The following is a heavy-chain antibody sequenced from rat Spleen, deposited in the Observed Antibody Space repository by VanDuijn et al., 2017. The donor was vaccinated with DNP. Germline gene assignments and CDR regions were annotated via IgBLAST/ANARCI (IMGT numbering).Heavy chain of an antibody. V-gene: IGHV3-1*01. CDR3: ARWRIGPHYFDY. J-gene: IGHJ2*01. CDR1: GYSFTSNY. CDR2: ISYSGRT. D-gene: IGHD1-11*01. Sequence: EVQLQESGPGLVKPSQSLSLTCSVTGYSFTSNYWAWIRKFPGNKMSWIGHISYSGRTTYNPSLKSRISITRDTSKNQFFIHLHSVTTEDTATFYCARWRIGPHYFDYWGQGVMVTVSS.